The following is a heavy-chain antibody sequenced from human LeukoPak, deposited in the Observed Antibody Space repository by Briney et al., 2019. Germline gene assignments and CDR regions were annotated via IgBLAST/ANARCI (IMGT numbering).Heavy chain of an antibody. CDR3: AREIIAAAGHIGSAFDI. Sequence: ASVKVSCKASGYTFTSYYMHWVRQAPGQGLEWMGIINPSGGSTSYAQKFQGRVTMTRDTSTSTVYMELSSLRSEDTAVYYCAREIIAAAGHIGSAFDIWGQGTMVAVSS. D-gene: IGHD6-13*01. CDR2: INPSGGST. CDR1: GYTFTSYY. J-gene: IGHJ3*02. V-gene: IGHV1-46*01.